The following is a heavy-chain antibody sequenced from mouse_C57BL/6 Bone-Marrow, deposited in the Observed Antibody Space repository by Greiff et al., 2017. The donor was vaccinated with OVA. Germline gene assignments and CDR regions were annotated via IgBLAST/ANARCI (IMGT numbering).Heavy chain of an antibody. CDR3: ARKGNTFYYDYEFDY. Sequence: VKVVESGPGLVAPSQSLSITCTVSGFSLSSYAISWVRQPPGKGLEWLGVIWTGGGTNYNSALKSRLSISKDNSKSQVFLKMNSLQTDDTARYYCARKGNTFYYDYEFDYWGQGTTLTVSS. D-gene: IGHD2-4*01. CDR1: GFSLSSYA. J-gene: IGHJ2*01. V-gene: IGHV2-9-1*01. CDR2: IWTGGGT.